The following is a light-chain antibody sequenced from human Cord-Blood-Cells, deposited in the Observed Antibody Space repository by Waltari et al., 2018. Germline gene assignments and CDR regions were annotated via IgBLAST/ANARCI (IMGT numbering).Light chain of an antibody. CDR2: DVS. CDR1: RRDVGGYKY. J-gene: IGLJ2*01. CDR3: SSYTSSSTVV. V-gene: IGLV2-14*01. Sequence: QSALTQPASVSGPPGQSIPISCTGTRRDVGGYKYVSWYQQHPGKAPKLMIYDVSNRPSGVSNRFSGSKAGNTSYLTISGLQAEDEADYYCSSYTSSSTVVFGGGTKLTVL.